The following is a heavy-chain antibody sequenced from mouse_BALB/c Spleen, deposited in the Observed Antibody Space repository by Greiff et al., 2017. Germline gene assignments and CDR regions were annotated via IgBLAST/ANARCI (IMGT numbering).Heavy chain of an antibody. Sequence: QVQLQQPGAELVKPGASVKLSCKASGYTFTSYWMHWVKQRPGQGLEWIGEINPSNGRTNYNEKFKSKATLTVDKSSSTAYMQLSSLTSEDSAVYYCARSGYYCGSSRDFAYWGQGTLVTVSA. CDR3: ARSGYYCGSSRDFAY. J-gene: IGHJ3*01. CDR1: GYTFTSYW. V-gene: IGHV1S81*02. D-gene: IGHD1-1*01. CDR2: INPSNGRT.